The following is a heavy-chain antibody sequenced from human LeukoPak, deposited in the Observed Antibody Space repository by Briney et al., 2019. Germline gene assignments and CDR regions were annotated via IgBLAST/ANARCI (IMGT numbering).Heavy chain of an antibody. V-gene: IGHV3-7*01. J-gene: IGHJ3*02. CDR1: GFTFSDYW. Sequence: PGRSLRLSCAASGFTFSDYWMSWVRQAPGKGLQWVANIKPDGSEKYYVDSVKGRFTISRDNAKNSLYLQMNSLRAEDTAVYYCARDGDVDSTTGAFDIWGQGTMVTVSS. D-gene: IGHD7-27*01. CDR3: ARDGDVDSTTGAFDI. CDR2: IKPDGSEK.